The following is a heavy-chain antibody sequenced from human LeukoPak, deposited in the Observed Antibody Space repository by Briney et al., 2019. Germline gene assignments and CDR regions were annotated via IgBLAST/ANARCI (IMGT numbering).Heavy chain of an antibody. J-gene: IGHJ4*02. Sequence: PGGSLRLSCSASEFTFSSYAMHWVRQAPGKGLEYVSAISSNGGSTYYADSVKGRFTISRDNSKNTLYLQMSSLRAEDTAVYYCVKGYDYVWGSYRPFDYWGQGTLVTVSP. CDR2: ISSNGGST. D-gene: IGHD3-16*02. V-gene: IGHV3-64D*06. CDR1: EFTFSSYA. CDR3: VKGYDYVWGSYRPFDY.